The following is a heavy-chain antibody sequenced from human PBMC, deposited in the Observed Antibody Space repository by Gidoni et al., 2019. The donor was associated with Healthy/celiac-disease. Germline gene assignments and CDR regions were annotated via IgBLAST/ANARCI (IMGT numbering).Heavy chain of an antibody. Sequence: QVQLVASGGGVVQPGRSLRLSCAASGFTFRRYGMHWVRQAPGKGLEWVAVIWYDGSNKYYADSVKGRFTISRDNSKNTLYLQMNSLRAEDTAVYYCARDIRDGMVTLISFGYWGQGTLVTVSS. D-gene: IGHD5-18*01. CDR2: IWYDGSNK. CDR3: ARDIRDGMVTLISFGY. CDR1: GFTFRRYG. J-gene: IGHJ4*02. V-gene: IGHV3-33*01.